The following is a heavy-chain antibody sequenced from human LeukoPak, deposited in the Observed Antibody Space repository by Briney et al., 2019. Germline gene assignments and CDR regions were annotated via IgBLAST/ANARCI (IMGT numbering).Heavy chain of an antibody. CDR3: AKNLDIHYYDSSGAALWFDP. CDR1: GFTFSSYA. Sequence: PGGSLRLSCAASGFTFSSYAMHWVRQAPGKGLEWVAVISYDGSNKYYADSVKGRFTISRDNSKNTLYLQMNSLRAEDTAVYYCAKNLDIHYYDSSGAALWFDPWGQGTLVTVSS. CDR2: ISYDGSNK. J-gene: IGHJ5*02. D-gene: IGHD3-22*01. V-gene: IGHV3-30*04.